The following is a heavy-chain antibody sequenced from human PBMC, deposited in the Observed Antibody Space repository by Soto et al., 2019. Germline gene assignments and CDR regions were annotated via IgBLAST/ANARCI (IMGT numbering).Heavy chain of an antibody. Sequence: ASVKVSCKASGYTFTSYGISWVRQAPGQGLEWMGWISAYNGNTNYAQKLQGRVTMTTDTSTSTAYMELRSLRSDDTAVYYCAREGYYYDSSGYLFVVDYWGQGTLVTVPQ. CDR1: GYTFTSYG. V-gene: IGHV1-18*04. CDR2: ISAYNGNT. D-gene: IGHD3-22*01. CDR3: AREGYYYDSSGYLFVVDY. J-gene: IGHJ4*02.